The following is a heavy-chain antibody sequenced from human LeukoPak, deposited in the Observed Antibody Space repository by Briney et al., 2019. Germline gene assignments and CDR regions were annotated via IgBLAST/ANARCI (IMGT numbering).Heavy chain of an antibody. D-gene: IGHD5-18*01. V-gene: IGHV4-39*01. Sequence: PSETLSLTCTVSRGSISSSSYYWGWIRQPPGKGLEWIGNIFYSGTTYYNPSLKSRVTISEDTSKNQFPLKLSSVTAADTAVYHCERSWIQLWYYDYWGQGTLVTVSS. J-gene: IGHJ4*02. CDR1: RGSISSSSYY. CDR2: IFYSGTT. CDR3: ERSWIQLWYYDY.